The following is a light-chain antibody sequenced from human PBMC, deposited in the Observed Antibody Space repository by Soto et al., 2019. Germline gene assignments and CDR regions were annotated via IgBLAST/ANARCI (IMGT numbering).Light chain of an antibody. CDR2: GAS. Sequence: EIVMTQSPATLSVSPGERATLSCRASQSVSSNLAWYQQKPSQAPRLLIYGASTRATGFPARFSGSGSGTEFTLTISSLQSEDFAVYYCQQYDNWPPLTFGQGTRLEIK. CDR3: QQYDNWPPLT. V-gene: IGKV3-15*01. CDR1: QSVSSN. J-gene: IGKJ5*01.